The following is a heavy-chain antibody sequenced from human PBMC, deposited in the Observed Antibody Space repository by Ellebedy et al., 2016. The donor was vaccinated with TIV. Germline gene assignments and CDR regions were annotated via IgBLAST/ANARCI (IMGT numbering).Heavy chain of an antibody. D-gene: IGHD5-24*01. Sequence: PGGSLRLSCTASGFTFSQYYMTWIRQAPGEGLEWVANIREDGGDKYYLDSVKGRFTISRDDAEPTTFRQMNSLRAEDTALYFCARVGRSPHNWSFDYWGQGTLVTVSS. CDR2: IREDGGDK. CDR3: ARVGRSPHNWSFDY. V-gene: IGHV3-7*01. J-gene: IGHJ4*02. CDR1: GFTFSQYY.